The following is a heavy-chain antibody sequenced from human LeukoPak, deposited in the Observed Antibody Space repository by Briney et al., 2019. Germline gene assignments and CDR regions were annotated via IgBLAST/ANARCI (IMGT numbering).Heavy chain of an antibody. CDR3: ARGISESFDY. J-gene: IGHJ4*02. CDR2: TYYRSKWND. D-gene: IGHD6-19*01. V-gene: IGHV6-1*01. Sequence: SQTLSLTCALSGDRVSSNFAAWNWIRQSPSGGLEWLGRTYYRSKWNDDYAVSVESRIIINPDTSKNQLSLQLNSVTPEDTAVYFCARGISESFDYWGQGTLVTVSS. CDR1: GDRVSSNFAA.